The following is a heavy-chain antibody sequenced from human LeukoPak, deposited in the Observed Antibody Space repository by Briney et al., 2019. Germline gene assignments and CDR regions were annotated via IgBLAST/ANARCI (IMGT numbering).Heavy chain of an antibody. V-gene: IGHV4-4*07. J-gene: IGHJ4*02. Sequence: SETLSLTCTVSGGSISSYYWSWIRQPAGKGLEWIGRIYTSGSTNYNPSLKSRVTMSVDTSKNQFSLTLSSVTAADTAVYYCSRPASYSSGCFLYFAYGGQGTLAPVPS. CDR1: GGSISSYY. CDR3: SRPASYSSGCFLYFAY. CDR2: IYTSGST. D-gene: IGHD6-19*01.